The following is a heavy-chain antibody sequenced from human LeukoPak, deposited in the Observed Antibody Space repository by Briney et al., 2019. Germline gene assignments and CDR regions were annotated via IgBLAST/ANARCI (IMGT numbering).Heavy chain of an antibody. CDR3: ARKVGYSYGRFDY. V-gene: IGHV4-34*01. CDR2: INHSGST. J-gene: IGHJ4*02. Sequence: SETLSLTCAVYGGSFSGYYWSWIRQPPGKGLEWIGEINHSGSTNYNPSLKSRVTISVDTSKNQFSLKLSSVTAADTAVYYCARKVGYSYGRFDYWGQGTLVTVSS. D-gene: IGHD5-18*01. CDR1: GGSFSGYY.